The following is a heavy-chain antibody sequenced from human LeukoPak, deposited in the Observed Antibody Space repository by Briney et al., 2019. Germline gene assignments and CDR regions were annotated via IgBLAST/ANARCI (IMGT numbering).Heavy chain of an antibody. CDR3: AADPLRRAVADSFYYGMDV. V-gene: IGHV1-46*01. CDR2: INPSGGST. CDR1: GYTFTSYY. D-gene: IGHD6-19*01. J-gene: IGHJ6*02. Sequence: ASVKVSCKASGYTFTSYYMHWVRQAPGQGLEWMGIINPSGGSTTYAQKFQGRVTITRDMSTSTAYMELSSLRSEDTAVHYCAADPLRRAVADSFYYGMDVWGQGTTVTVSS.